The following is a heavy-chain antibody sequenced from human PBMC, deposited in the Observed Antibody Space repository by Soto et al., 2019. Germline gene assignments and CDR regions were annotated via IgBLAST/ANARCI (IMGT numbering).Heavy chain of an antibody. D-gene: IGHD2-8*02. J-gene: IGHJ4*02. CDR2: IYYSGST. CDR3: ARDKITGLFDY. CDR1: GGSISSGGYY. V-gene: IGHV4-31*03. Sequence: SETLSLTCSVSGGSISSGGYYWSWIRQHPGKGLEWIGYIYYSGSTYYNPSLKSRVTISVDTSKNQFSLKLTSVTAADTAVYYCARDKITGLFDYWGQGTLVTVSS.